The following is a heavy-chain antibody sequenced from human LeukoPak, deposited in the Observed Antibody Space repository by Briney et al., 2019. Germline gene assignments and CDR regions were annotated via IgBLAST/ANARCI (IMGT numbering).Heavy chain of an antibody. CDR3: ARDCAPRIVVVPAGYFDL. D-gene: IGHD2-2*01. J-gene: IGHJ2*01. CDR2: IRYDGSNK. V-gene: IGHV3-30*02. Sequence: QPGGSLRLSCAASGFTFSSYGMHWVRQAPGKGLEWVAFIRYDGSNKYYADSVKGRFTISRDNAKNSLYLQMNSLRAEDTAVYYCARDCAPRIVVVPAGYFDLWGRGTLVTVSS. CDR1: GFTFSSYG.